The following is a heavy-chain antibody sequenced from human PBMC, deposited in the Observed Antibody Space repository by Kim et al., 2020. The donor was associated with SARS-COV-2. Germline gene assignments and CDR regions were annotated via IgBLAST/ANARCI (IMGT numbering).Heavy chain of an antibody. Sequence: GGSLRLSCAASGFTFTTHAMSWVRQAPGKGLEWVSAITVSADGRYADSVRGRFTITRDNSKNTVYLQMNSLRAEDTAVYYCAKWIHYNVLTGPYYWGQGTQVTVS. D-gene: IGHD3-9*01. CDR1: GFTFTTHA. J-gene: IGHJ4*02. V-gene: IGHV3-23*01. CDR3: AKWIHYNVLTGPYY. CDR2: ITVSADGR.